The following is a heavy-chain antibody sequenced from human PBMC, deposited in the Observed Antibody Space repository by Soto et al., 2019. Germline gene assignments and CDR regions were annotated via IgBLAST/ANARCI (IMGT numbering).Heavy chain of an antibody. J-gene: IGHJ4*02. CDR2: IIPIFGTA. CDR1: GGTFSSYS. Sequence: QVQLVQSGAEVKKPASSVKVSCKASGGTFSSYSINWVRLAPGQGLEWMGEIIPIFGTASYAQKFQGRVTIPADESTSTAYMELSSLRSEDTAVYYCARDGGRHSGGIDYWGQGALVTVSS. CDR3: ARDGGRHSGGIDY. V-gene: IGHV1-69*01. D-gene: IGHD1-26*01.